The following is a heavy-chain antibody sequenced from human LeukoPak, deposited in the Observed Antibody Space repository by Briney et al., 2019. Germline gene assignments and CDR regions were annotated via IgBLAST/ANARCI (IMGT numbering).Heavy chain of an antibody. CDR2: ISYDGSKK. CDR3: ARDLFVITFGGALDY. J-gene: IGHJ4*02. Sequence: GGSLRLSCAASGFTFSSYVMHWVRQAPGKGLEWVAVISYDGSKKYYADSVRGRFTISRDNSKNTLYLQMNSLRPEDTAVYYCARDLFVITFGGALDYWGQGTLVTVSS. CDR1: GFTFSSYV. D-gene: IGHD3-16*01. V-gene: IGHV3-30*04.